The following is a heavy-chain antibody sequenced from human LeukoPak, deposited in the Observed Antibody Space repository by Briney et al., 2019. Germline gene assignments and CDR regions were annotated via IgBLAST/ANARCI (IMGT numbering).Heavy chain of an antibody. CDR3: AKPVSGGLAVTADWFHP. CDR1: GFTFSSYA. V-gene: IGHV3-23*01. J-gene: IGHJ5*01. D-gene: IGHD6-19*01. CDR2: INANSGTT. Sequence: GGSLRLSCAATGFTFSSYAMNWVSQAPGKGLEWVSTINANSGTTSYAASVRGRFTISRDNSKNTLYLQVNTLRADDTATYYCAKPVSGGLAVTADWFHPWGQGTLVVVSS.